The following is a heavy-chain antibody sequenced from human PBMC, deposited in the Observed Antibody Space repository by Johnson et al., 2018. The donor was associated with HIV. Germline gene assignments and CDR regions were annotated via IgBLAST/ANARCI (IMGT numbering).Heavy chain of an antibody. D-gene: IGHD4-23*01. CDR3: ARVSDDYGGNPAAWGAFDI. Sequence: VQLVESGGGVIRPGGSLRLSCAASGFTFDDYGVSWVRQAPGKGLEWVSGINWNGDSTDYADSVKGRFTISRDNAKNSLFWQMNRLRAEDTALYYCARVSDDYGGNPAAWGAFDIWGQGTMVTVSS. V-gene: IGHV3-20*04. CDR2: INWNGDST. J-gene: IGHJ3*02. CDR1: GFTFDDYG.